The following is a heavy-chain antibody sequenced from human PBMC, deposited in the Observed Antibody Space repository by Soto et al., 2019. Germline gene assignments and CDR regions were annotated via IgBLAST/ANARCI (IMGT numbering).Heavy chain of an antibody. D-gene: IGHD2-15*01. V-gene: IGHV1-18*01. CDR1: GYTFTSYV. CDR3: VVADQPSYFDY. CDR2: ISAYNGNT. J-gene: IGHJ4*02. Sequence: QVQLVQSGAEVKKPGASVKVSCKASGYTFTSYVISWVRQAPGQGLEWMGGISAYNGNTNYAQKLQGRVTMTTDTSTGTAYMELRSLTSDDTAVYYCVVADQPSYFDYWGQGALVTVSS.